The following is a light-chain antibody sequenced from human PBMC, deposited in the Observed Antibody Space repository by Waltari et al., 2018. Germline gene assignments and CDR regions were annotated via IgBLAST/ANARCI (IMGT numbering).Light chain of an antibody. CDR1: SSDIGGYNY. V-gene: IGLV2-14*01. J-gene: IGLJ2*01. CDR3: SSYSYSSGTLVI. Sequence: QSALTQPASVSGSPGQSIPISCTGTSSDIGGYNYVSWYQHHPGKAPELIIFEVTNRPSGVSHRSSGSKSANTASLTISALQADDEADYYCSSYSYSSGTLVIFGGGTRLTVL. CDR2: EVT.